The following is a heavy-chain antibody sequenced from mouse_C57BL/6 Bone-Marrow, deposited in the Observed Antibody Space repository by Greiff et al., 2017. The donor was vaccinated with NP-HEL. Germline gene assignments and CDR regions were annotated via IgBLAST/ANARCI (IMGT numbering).Heavy chain of an antibody. CDR2: ISGGGGNT. CDR3: ARITTEAWFAY. D-gene: IGHD1-1*01. CDR1: GFTFSSYT. V-gene: IGHV5-9*01. Sequence: EVQRVESGGGLVKPGGSLKLSCAASGFTFSSYTMSWVRQTPEKRLEWVATISGGGGNTYYPDSVKGRFTISRDNAKNTLYLQMSSLRSEDTALYYCARITTEAWFAYWGQGTLVTVSA. J-gene: IGHJ3*01.